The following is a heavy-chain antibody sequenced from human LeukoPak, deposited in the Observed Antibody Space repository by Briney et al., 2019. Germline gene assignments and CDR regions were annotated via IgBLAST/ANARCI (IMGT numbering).Heavy chain of an antibody. CDR1: GGSFSGYY. Sequence: PSETLSLTCAVYGGSFSGYYWSWIRQPPGKGLEWIGEINHSGSTNYNPSLKSRVTISVDTSKNQFSLKLSSVTAADTAVYYCARHVLGRYDSSGYYRRAFDIWGQGTMVTVSS. D-gene: IGHD3-22*01. J-gene: IGHJ3*02. CDR2: INHSGST. V-gene: IGHV4-34*01. CDR3: ARHVLGRYDSSGYYRRAFDI.